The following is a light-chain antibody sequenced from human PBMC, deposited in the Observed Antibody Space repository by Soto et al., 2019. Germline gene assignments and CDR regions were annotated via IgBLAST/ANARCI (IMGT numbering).Light chain of an antibody. J-gene: IGLJ1*01. Sequence: QSALNQPASVSGSPGQSITISCTGNSSDVGGYNYVSWYQQHPGKAPKLMIYDVSNRPSGVSNRFSGSKSGNTASLTISGLQAEDEADYYCSSYTSSSPYVFGTGTKVTV. V-gene: IGLV2-14*01. CDR2: DVS. CDR3: SSYTSSSPYV. CDR1: SSDVGGYNY.